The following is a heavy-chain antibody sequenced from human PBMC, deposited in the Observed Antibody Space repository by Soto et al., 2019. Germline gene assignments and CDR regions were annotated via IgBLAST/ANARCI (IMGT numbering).Heavy chain of an antibody. CDR3: AREGHDTPTIFGVVIIPASNLALDY. CDR2: ISYDGSNK. Sequence: GGSLRLSCAASGFTFSSYAMHWVRQAPGKGLEWVAVISYDGSNKYYAESVKGRFTISRDNSKNTLYLQMNSLRAEDTAVYYCAREGHDTPTIFGVVIIPASNLALDYWGQGTLVTVSS. CDR1: GFTFSSYA. D-gene: IGHD3-3*01. J-gene: IGHJ4*02. V-gene: IGHV3-30*14.